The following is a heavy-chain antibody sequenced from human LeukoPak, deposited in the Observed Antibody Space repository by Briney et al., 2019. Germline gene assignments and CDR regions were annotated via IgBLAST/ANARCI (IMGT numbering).Heavy chain of an antibody. CDR3: ARASHKYYDFWSGLGWFDP. V-gene: IGHV3-30-3*01. D-gene: IGHD3-3*01. J-gene: IGHJ5*02. CDR2: ISYDGSNK. CDR1: GFTFSSYA. Sequence: PGRSLRLSCAASGFTFSSYAMHWVRQAPGKGLEWVAVISYDGSNKYYADSVKGRFTISRDNSKNTLYLQMNSLRAEDTAVYYCARASHKYYDFWSGLGWFDPWGQGTLVTVSS.